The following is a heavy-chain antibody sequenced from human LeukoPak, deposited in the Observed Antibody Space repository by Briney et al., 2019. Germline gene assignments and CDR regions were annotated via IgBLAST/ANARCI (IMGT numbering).Heavy chain of an antibody. CDR2: ISSSGSTI. J-gene: IGHJ6*03. V-gene: IGHV3-48*03. CDR3: ARAQVGNYVFYYYYMDV. D-gene: IGHD1-7*01. CDR1: GFTFSSYE. Sequence: PGGSLRLSCAASGFTFSSYEMNWVRQAPGKGLEWVSYISSSGSTIYYADSVKGRFTISRDNAKNPLYLQMNSLRAEDTAVYYCARAQVGNYVFYYYYMDVWGKGTTVTVSS.